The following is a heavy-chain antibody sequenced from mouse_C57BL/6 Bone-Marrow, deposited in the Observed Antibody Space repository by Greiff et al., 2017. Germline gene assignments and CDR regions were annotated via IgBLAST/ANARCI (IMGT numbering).Heavy chain of an antibody. J-gene: IGHJ3*01. CDR1: GFNIKDYY. CDR2: IDPEDGDT. V-gene: IGHV14-1*01. CDR3: TPLWFAY. Sequence: VQLQQSGAELVRPGASVKLSCTASGFNIKDYYMHWVKQRPEQGLEWIGRIDPEDGDTEYAPKFQGKATMTADTSSHTAYLQLSSLTSEDTAVYYCTPLWFAYWGQGTLVTVSA.